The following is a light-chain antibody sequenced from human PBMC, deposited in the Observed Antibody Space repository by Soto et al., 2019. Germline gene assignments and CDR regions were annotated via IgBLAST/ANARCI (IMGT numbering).Light chain of an antibody. CDR3: QQSYSTPRT. Sequence: DIQMTQSPSSLSASVGDRVTITCRASQSISSYLNWYQQKPGKAPKLLIYAASSLQSGVPSRFSGSGSGTDVTLTVSSLQPDDFATYYCQQSYSTPRTFGGGTKVEIK. CDR1: QSISSY. V-gene: IGKV1-39*01. J-gene: IGKJ4*01. CDR2: AAS.